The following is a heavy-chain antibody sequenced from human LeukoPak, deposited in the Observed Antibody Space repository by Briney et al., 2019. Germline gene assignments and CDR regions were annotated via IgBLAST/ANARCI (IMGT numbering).Heavy chain of an antibody. Sequence: GGSLRLSCAASGFTFSNYTMQWVRQAPGKGLEWVSSISERSNYIYGADSLKGRFTISRDNAKNSLYLQMNSLRAEDTAVYYCARRGYGDYWSQRYYFDYWGQGTLVTVSS. D-gene: IGHD4-17*01. CDR3: ARRGYGDYWSQRYYFDY. J-gene: IGHJ4*02. V-gene: IGHV3-21*01. CDR1: GFTFSNYT. CDR2: ISERSNYI.